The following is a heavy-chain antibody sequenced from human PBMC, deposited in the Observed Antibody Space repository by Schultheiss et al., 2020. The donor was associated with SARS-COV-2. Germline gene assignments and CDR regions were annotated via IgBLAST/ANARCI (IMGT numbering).Heavy chain of an antibody. CDR3: ASLVTTRISSSYYAMDV. CDR2: ISSIGDTI. Sequence: GGSLRLSCAASGFTFSSYGMNWVRLAPGRGLEWVSYISSIGDTIYYADSVKGRFTISRDSANNSLHLQMNSLTAEDTAVYYCASLVTTRISSSYYAMDVWGQGTTVTVSS. V-gene: IGHV3-48*03. CDR1: GFTFSSYG. D-gene: IGHD4-17*01. J-gene: IGHJ6*02.